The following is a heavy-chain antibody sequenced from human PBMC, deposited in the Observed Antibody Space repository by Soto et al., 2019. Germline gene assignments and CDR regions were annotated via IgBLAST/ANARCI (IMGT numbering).Heavy chain of an antibody. CDR2: IPPFNGNT. CDR1: GYTFTYRY. J-gene: IGHJ3*02. Sequence: QMQLVQSGAEVKKTGSSVKVSCRASGYTFTYRYLHWVRQAPGQALVGMGWIPPFNGNTNYAQKFQDRVTITRDRSMSTAYMELSSLRSEDTAMYYCAIMGATTGNACDIWGRGRMVTVSS. CDR3: AIMGATTGNACDI. D-gene: IGHD1-26*01. V-gene: IGHV1-45*02.